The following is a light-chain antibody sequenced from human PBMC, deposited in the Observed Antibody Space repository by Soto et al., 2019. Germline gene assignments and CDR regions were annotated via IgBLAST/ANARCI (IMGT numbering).Light chain of an antibody. V-gene: IGKV3-20*01. CDR3: QQYGSSPYT. J-gene: IGKJ2*01. CDR1: QSVSSSY. CDR2: GAS. Sequence: EIVLTQPPGTLSLSPGERATLSCRASQSVSSSYLAWYQQKPGQAPRLLLYGASSRATGIPDRFSGSGSGTDFTLTISRLEPADFAVYYCQQYGSSPYTFGQGTKLDIK.